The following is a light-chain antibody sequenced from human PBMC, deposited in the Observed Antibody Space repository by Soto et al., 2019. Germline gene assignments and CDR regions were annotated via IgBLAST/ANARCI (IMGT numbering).Light chain of an antibody. Sequence: DIQMTQSPSTLSGSVGDRVTITCRASQTISSWLAWYQQKPGKAPKLLIYKASTLKSGVPSRFSCSGSGTEFTLTISSLQPDDFATSYCQHYNSYSEAFGQGTKVALK. V-gene: IGKV1-5*03. J-gene: IGKJ1*01. CDR2: KAS. CDR1: QTISSW. CDR3: QHYNSYSEA.